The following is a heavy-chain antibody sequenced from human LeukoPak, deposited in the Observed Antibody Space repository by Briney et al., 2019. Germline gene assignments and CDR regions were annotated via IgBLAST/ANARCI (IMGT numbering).Heavy chain of an antibody. J-gene: IGHJ4*02. V-gene: IGHV3-7*03. Sequence: GGSLRLSCGASGFTFSSYWMSWVRQAPGKGLEWVANIKQDGSEKYYVDSVKGRFTISRDNAKNSLYLQMNSLRAEDTAVYYCARVPYGSGTHFADYWGQGTLVTVSS. CDR1: GFTFSSYW. CDR3: ARVPYGSGTHFADY. D-gene: IGHD3-10*01. CDR2: IKQDGSEK.